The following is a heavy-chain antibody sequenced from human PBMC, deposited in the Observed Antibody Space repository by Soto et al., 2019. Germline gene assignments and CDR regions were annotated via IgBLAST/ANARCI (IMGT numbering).Heavy chain of an antibody. Sequence: LRLSCAASGFTFSSYWMSWVRQAPGKGLEWVANIKQDGSEKWYVDSVKGRFTISRDNAKNSLYLQMNSLRAEDTAVYYCARGDFYDSSGPFSDAFDIWGQGTLVTVSS. D-gene: IGHD3-22*01. J-gene: IGHJ3*02. CDR2: IKQDGSEK. V-gene: IGHV3-7*04. CDR1: GFTFSSYW. CDR3: ARGDFYDSSGPFSDAFDI.